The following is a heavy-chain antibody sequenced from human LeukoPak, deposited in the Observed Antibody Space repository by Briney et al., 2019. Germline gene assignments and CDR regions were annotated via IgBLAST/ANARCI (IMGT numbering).Heavy chain of an antibody. CDR1: GGSISSGGYY. D-gene: IGHD6-19*01. CDR3: ARVKCSSGWYLGYYFDY. V-gene: IGHV4-31*03. J-gene: IGHJ4*02. CDR2: IYYSGST. Sequence: SETLSLTCTVSGGSISSGGYYWSWIRQHPGKGLEWIGYIYYSGSTYYNPSLKSRVTISVDTSKNQFSLKLSSVTAADTAVYYCARVKCSSGWYLGYYFDYWGQGTLVTVSS.